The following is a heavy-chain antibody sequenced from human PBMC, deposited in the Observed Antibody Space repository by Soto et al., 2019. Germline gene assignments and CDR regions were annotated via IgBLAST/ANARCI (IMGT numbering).Heavy chain of an antibody. V-gene: IGHV3-23*01. CDR3: AKGLWIGDRNYCDY. CDR1: GFRFSSYA. CDR2: IGSLITST. D-gene: IGHD3-10*01. Sequence: EVQLLESGGGLVQPGGSLRLSCTTSGFRFSSYALTWVRQAPGKGLEWVSVIGSLITSTFYADSVRGRFTISRDNSKNTLYLQMNSLRVEDTAIYYCAKGLWIGDRNYCDYWGQGTLVTVSS. J-gene: IGHJ4*02.